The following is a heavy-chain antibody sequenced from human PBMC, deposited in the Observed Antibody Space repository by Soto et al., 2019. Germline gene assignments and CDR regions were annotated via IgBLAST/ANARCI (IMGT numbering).Heavy chain of an antibody. D-gene: IGHD6-19*01. CDR1: GYSFTSYW. J-gene: IGHJ6*02. Sequence: PGESLKISCKGSGYSFTSYWISWVRQMPGKGLEWMGRIDPSDSYTNYSPSFQGHVTFSADKSISTAYLQWSSLKASDTAMYYCARRVAVAGTPKLPGHYYYYYGMGVWGQGTTVTVS. CDR2: IDPSDSYT. V-gene: IGHV5-10-1*01. CDR3: ARRVAVAGTPKLPGHYYYYYGMGV.